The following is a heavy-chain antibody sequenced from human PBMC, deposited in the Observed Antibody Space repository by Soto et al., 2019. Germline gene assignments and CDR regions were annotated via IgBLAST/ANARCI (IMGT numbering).Heavy chain of an antibody. CDR3: ARAVVVDRGDFGAIDF. CDR2: IYYSGST. J-gene: IGHJ3*01. V-gene: IGHV4-39*01. D-gene: IGHD2-15*01. Sequence: SETLSLTCTVSGGSISSSSYYWGWIRQPPGKGLEWIGSIYYSGSTYYNPSLKSRVTISVDTSKNQFSLKLSSVTAADTAVYYCARAVVVDRGDFGAIDFWGQGRMVTVS. CDR1: GGSISSSSYY.